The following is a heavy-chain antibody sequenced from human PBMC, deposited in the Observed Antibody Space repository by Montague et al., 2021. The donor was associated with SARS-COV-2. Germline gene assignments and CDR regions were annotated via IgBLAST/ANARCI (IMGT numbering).Heavy chain of an antibody. CDR2: TYYSGST. CDR3: ARGEGGIGGFTHFDY. CDR1: GASIRSYY. D-gene: IGHD2-15*01. V-gene: IGHV4-59*13. Sequence: SETLSLTCTVSGASIRSYYWTWVRQSPEKGLQWLGYTYYSGSTSYDPSLKSRLTMTVDTSKNQFTLRLMSVTAADSAVYYCARGEGGIGGFTHFDYWGQGLPVTVSS. J-gene: IGHJ4*02.